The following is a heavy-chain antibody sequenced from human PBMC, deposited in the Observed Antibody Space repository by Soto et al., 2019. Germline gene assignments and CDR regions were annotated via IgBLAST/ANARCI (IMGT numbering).Heavy chain of an antibody. CDR2: INHSGST. D-gene: IGHD6-19*01. J-gene: IGHJ5*02. V-gene: IGHV4-34*01. CDR3: ARGKGRGRRIAVAGLSWFDP. CDR1: GGSFSGYY. Sequence: SETLSLTCAVYGGSFSGYYWSWIRQPPGKGLEWIGEINHSGSTNYNPSLKSRVTISVDTSKNQFSLKLSSVTAADTAVYYCARGKGRGRRIAVAGLSWFDPWGQGTLVTVSS.